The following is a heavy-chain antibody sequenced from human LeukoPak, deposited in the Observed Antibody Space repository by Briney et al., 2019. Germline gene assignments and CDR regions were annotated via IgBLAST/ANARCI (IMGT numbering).Heavy chain of an antibody. CDR1: GFTFDDYA. D-gene: IGHD2-15*01. V-gene: IGHV3-9*03. CDR2: ISWNSGDI. J-gene: IGHJ4*02. CDR3: AKGKCSGGRCYYFDY. Sequence: PGRSLRLSCAGSGFTFDDYAMHWVRQAPGKGLEWVAGISWNSGDIVYADSVKGRFTISRDNAENSLYLQMNSLRTEDMALYYCAKGKCSGGRCYYFDYWGQGTLVTVSP.